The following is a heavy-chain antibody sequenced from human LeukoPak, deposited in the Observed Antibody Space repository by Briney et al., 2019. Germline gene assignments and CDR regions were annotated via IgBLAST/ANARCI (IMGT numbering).Heavy chain of an antibody. D-gene: IGHD4-17*01. CDR3: ARILAGDYFDY. J-gene: IGHJ4*02. CDR2: IDWDDDK. CDR1: GFSLRTSGMR. V-gene: IGHV2-70*04. Sequence: SGPTLVNPTQTLTLTCTFSGFSLRTSGMRVILIRQPPGKALEWLARIDWDDDKFYSTSLKTRLTISKDTSKNQVVLTVTNMGPVDTATYYCARILAGDYFDYWGQGTLVTVSS.